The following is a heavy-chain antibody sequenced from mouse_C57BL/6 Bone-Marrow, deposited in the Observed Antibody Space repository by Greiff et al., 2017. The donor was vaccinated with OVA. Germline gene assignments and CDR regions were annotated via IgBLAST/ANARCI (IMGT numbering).Heavy chain of an antibody. CDR3: ARGGYYYGMDY. CDR1: GFTFSSYA. V-gene: IGHV5-4*03. Sequence: EVKLVESGGGLVKPGGSLKLSCAASGFTFSSYAMSWVRQTPEKRLEWVATISDGGSYTYYPDNVKGRFTISRDNATNNLYLQMSHLKSEDTAMYYCARGGYYYGMDYWGQGTSVTVSS. CDR2: ISDGGSYT. J-gene: IGHJ4*01.